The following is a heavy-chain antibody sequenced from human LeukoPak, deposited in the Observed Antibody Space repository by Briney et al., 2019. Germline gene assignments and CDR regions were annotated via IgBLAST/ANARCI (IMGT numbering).Heavy chain of an antibody. V-gene: IGHV3-23*03. J-gene: IGHJ6*02. CDR1: GFTFSSYA. Sequence: GGSLRLSCAASGFTFSSYAMSWVRQAPGKGLGWVSVIYSGGSTYYADSVKGRFTISRDNSKNTLYLQMNTLRAEDTAVYYCARLSYYYASGSYSSVDVWGQGTTVTVSS. CDR3: ARLSYYYASGSYSSVDV. CDR2: IYSGGST. D-gene: IGHD3-10*01.